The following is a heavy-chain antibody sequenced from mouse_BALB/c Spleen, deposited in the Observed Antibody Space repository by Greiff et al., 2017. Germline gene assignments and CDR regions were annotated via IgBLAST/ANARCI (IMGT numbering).Heavy chain of an antibody. V-gene: IGHV1-37*01. CDR1: GYSFTGYF. CDR3: GRGYYGYDDGYYFDY. Sequence: EVKLQESGPELVKPGASVKISCKASGYSFTGYFMNWVKQSHGKSLEWIGRINPYNGDTFYNQKFKGKATLTVDKSSSTAHMELLSLTSEDSAVYYCGRGYYGYDDGYYFDYWGQGTTLTVSS. D-gene: IGHD2-2*01. CDR2: INPYNGDT. J-gene: IGHJ2*01.